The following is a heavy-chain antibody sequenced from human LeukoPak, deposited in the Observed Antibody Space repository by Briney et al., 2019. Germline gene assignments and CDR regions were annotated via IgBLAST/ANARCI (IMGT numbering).Heavy chain of an antibody. Sequence: PSVTISCKTSAYTLSDNDMHWGRKGHGQGLEWMGWIRGDTGDTDRAQKLQGRVTMTRDTSTNTAYMELSRLRYDDTAMYFCARVRGNSCDYWGQGTL. V-gene: IGHV1-2*02. CDR2: IRGDTGDT. D-gene: IGHD6-13*01. CDR1: AYTLSDND. J-gene: IGHJ4*02. CDR3: ARVRGNSCDY.